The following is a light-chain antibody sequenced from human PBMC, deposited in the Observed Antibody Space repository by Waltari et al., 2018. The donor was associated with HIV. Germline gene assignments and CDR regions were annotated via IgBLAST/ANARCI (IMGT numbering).Light chain of an antibody. Sequence: QSVLTQPPSVSGAPGQRVTIPCTGSSSNIGAGYDFHWYQQLPGKAPKLLLSGNNNRPSGVPDRFSGSKSGTSTSLAITGLQAEDEADYYCQSYDSSLSDLLFGGGTKLTVL. J-gene: IGLJ3*02. CDR3: QSYDSSLSDLL. V-gene: IGLV1-40*01. CDR2: GNN. CDR1: SSNIGAGYD.